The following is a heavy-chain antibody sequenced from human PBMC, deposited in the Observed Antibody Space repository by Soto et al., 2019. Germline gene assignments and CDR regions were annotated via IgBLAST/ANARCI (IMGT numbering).Heavy chain of an antibody. D-gene: IGHD2-15*01. CDR2: IIPILGIA. J-gene: IGHJ6*02. Sequence: QVQLVQSGAEVKKPGSSVKVSCKASGGTFSSYTISWVRQAPGQGLEWMGRIIPILGIANYAQKFQGRVTITADKSTXXAXMXXSSLRSEDTAVYYCARGDVVVVAATNYYYYYGMDVWGQGTTVTVSS. CDR3: ARGDVVVVAATNYYYYYGMDV. V-gene: IGHV1-69*02. CDR1: GGTFSSYT.